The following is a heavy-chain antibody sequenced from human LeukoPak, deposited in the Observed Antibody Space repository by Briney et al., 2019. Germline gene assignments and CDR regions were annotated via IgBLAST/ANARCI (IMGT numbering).Heavy chain of an antibody. D-gene: IGHD6-19*01. Sequence: GGSLRLSCGASGFSFSDYIMHWVRQAPGKGLEYVSAIRSDGSSTVYPNSVKGRFTISRDNSKSTLYLQMGSLRAEDTAVYYCTRRYGDHSGWAGYHDSWGQGTLVTVSS. CDR1: GFSFSDYI. CDR3: TRRYGDHSGWAGYHDS. CDR2: IRSDGSST. V-gene: IGHV3-64*01. J-gene: IGHJ4*02.